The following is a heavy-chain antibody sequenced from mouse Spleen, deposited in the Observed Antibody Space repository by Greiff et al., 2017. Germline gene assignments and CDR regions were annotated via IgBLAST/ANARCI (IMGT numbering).Heavy chain of an antibody. CDR3: ARGGLNYYAMDY. D-gene: IGHD6-1*01. V-gene: IGHV1-42*01. Sequence: EVQRVESGPELVKPGASVKISCKASGYSFTGYYMNWVKQSPEKSLEWIGEINPSTGGTTYNQKFKAKATLTVDKSSSTAYMQLKSLTSEDSAVYYCARGGLNYYAMDYWGQGTSVTVSS. J-gene: IGHJ4*01. CDR1: GYSFTGYY. CDR2: INPSTGGT.